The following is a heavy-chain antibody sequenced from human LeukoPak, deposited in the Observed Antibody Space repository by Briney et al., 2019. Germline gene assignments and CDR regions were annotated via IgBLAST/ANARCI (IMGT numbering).Heavy chain of an antibody. D-gene: IGHD5-18*01. V-gene: IGHV3-53*01. CDR1: GFTVSSNH. J-gene: IGHJ4*02. CDR3: AGSAYTYGTPYYFDF. CDR2: IYSGGST. Sequence: GGSLRLSCAVSGFTVSSNHMSWVRQAPGKGLEWVSVIYSGGSTYYADSVKGRFTISRDNSKNTLYLQMNSLRAEDTAVYYCAGSAYTYGTPYYFDFWGQGTLVTVSS.